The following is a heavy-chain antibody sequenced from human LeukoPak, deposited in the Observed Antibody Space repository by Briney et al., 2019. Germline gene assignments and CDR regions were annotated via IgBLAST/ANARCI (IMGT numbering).Heavy chain of an antibody. V-gene: IGHV4-59*08. Sequence: PSETLSLTCIVSGGSISSYYWSWIRQPPGKGLEWIGYIYYSGSTNYNPSLKSRVTISVDTSKNQFSLKLSSVTAADTAVYYCARRRGSSWTSVYYFDYWGQGTLVTVSS. CDR1: GGSISSYY. CDR3: ARRRGSSWTSVYYFDY. D-gene: IGHD6-13*01. CDR2: IYYSGST. J-gene: IGHJ4*02.